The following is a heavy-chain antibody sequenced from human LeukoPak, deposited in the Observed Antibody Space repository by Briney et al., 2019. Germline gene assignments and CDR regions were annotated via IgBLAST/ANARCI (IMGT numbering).Heavy chain of an antibody. V-gene: IGHV3-33*08. D-gene: IGHD3-22*01. Sequence: GGSLRLSCAASGFTVSSNYMSWVRQAPGKGLEWVAVIWYDGSNKYYADSVKGRFTISRDNSKNTLYLQMNSLRAEDTAVYYCARDNYDSSGYYRSAFDYWGQGTLVTVSS. CDR3: ARDNYDSSGYYRSAFDY. CDR1: GFTVSSNY. J-gene: IGHJ4*02. CDR2: IWYDGSNK.